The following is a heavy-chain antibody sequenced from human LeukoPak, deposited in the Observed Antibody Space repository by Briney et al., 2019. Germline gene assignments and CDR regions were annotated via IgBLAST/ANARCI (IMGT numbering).Heavy chain of an antibody. CDR2: IYYSGST. V-gene: IGHV4-31*03. D-gene: IGHD2-15*01. CDR1: GGSISSGSYY. Sequence: SETLSLTCTVSGGSISSGSYYWSWIRQHPGKGLEWIGYIYYSGSTYYNPSLKSRVTISVDTSKNQFSLKLSSVTAADTAVYYCAREPTNCSGGSCYGWFDPWGQGTLVTVSS. CDR3: AREPTNCSGGSCYGWFDP. J-gene: IGHJ5*02.